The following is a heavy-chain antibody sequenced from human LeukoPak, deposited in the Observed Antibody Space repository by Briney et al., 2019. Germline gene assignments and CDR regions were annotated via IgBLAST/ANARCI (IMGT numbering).Heavy chain of an antibody. CDR1: EFSFSRFG. CDR2: ISSSSSDI. D-gene: IGHD5-12*01. Sequence: GGSLRLSCAVSEFSFSRFGMTWVRQAPGKGLEWVSSISSSSSDIYYVDSVKGRFTISRGNSKNSLYLQMNSLRAEDTAVYYCATGYSGYHSNYYYMDVWGKGTTVTVSS. CDR3: ATGYSGYHSNYYYMDV. J-gene: IGHJ6*03. V-gene: IGHV3-21*01.